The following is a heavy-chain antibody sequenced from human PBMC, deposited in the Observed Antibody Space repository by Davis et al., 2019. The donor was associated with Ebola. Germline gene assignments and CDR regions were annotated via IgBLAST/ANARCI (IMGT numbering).Heavy chain of an antibody. J-gene: IGHJ6*04. Sequence: GESLKISCAASGFTFSSYGMHWVRQAPGKGLEWVAVISYDGSNKYYADSVKGRFTISRDNSKNTLYLQMNSLRAEDTAVYYCARKGGMDVWGKGTTVTVSS. CDR3: ARKGGMDV. CDR2: ISYDGSNK. V-gene: IGHV3-30*03. CDR1: GFTFSSYG.